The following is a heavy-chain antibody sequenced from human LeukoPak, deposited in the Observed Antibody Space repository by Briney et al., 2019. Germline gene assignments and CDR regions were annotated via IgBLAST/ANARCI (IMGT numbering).Heavy chain of an antibody. CDR2: ISYDESET. CDR3: ARDSTTSTIRGALDY. J-gene: IGHJ4*02. Sequence: PGGSLRLSCAASGFIFSYYTFHWVRQAPGKGLEWLAVISYDESETYYADSLKGRFTLSRDNSKKMLYLQLNSLRPEDTAVYYCARDSTTSTIRGALDYWGQGTLVTVSS. V-gene: IGHV3-30*04. D-gene: IGHD3-10*01. CDR1: GFIFSYYT.